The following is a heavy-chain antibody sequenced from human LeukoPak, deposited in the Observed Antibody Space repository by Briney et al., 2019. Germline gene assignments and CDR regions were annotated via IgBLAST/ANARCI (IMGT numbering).Heavy chain of an antibody. D-gene: IGHD1-7*01. Sequence: GGSLRLSCGASGFTFSHYGIHWVRQAPGKGLEGVAFIRYDGSDKFYADSVQGRFTISRDNSKNTLYLQKNSQRPEDTAVYYCAKGENYYCDYWGQGTLVTVSS. CDR1: GFTFSHYG. CDR3: AKGENYYCDY. CDR2: IRYDGSDK. J-gene: IGHJ4*02. V-gene: IGHV3-30*02.